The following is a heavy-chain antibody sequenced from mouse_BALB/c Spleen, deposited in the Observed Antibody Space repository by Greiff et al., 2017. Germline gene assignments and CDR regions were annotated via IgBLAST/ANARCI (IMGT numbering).Heavy chain of an antibody. CDR1: GFTFSNYW. CDR3: TRPAENYAMDY. D-gene: IGHD1-2*01. J-gene: IGHJ4*01. V-gene: IGHV6-6*02. CDR2: IRLKSNNYAT. Sequence: EVKLEESGGGLVQPGGSMKLSCVASGFTFSNYWMNWVRQSPEKGLEWVAEIRLKSNNYATHYAESVKGRFTISRDDSKSSVYLQMNNLRAEDTGIYYCTRPAENYAMDYWGQGTSVTVSS.